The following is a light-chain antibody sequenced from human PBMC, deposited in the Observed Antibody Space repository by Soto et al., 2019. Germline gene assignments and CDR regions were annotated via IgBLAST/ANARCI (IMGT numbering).Light chain of an antibody. CDR1: QSVRSW. V-gene: IGKV1-5*03. CDR2: KAS. J-gene: IGKJ1*01. Sequence: DIQMTQSPPTLSAPIGETVTITCRAGQSVRSWLAWYQQKPGKAPNLLIFKASTLQIGVPSRFSGSGSGTEFTLTISSLQPDDFATYYCQQYNTYPWTFGQGTEVEIK. CDR3: QQYNTYPWT.